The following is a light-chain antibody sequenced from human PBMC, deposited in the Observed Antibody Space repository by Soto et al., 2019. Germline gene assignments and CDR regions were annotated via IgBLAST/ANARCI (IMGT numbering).Light chain of an antibody. Sequence: DIVLTQSPGTLSLSPGERATLSCRASQIISSTYLGWYQQKPGQAPRLLIYGASSRATGIPDRFSGSGSGTDFTLAISSLQSEDFAIYYCHQYNTWPLTFGGGTKVEIK. CDR1: QIISSTY. V-gene: IGKV3-20*01. J-gene: IGKJ4*01. CDR2: GAS. CDR3: HQYNTWPLT.